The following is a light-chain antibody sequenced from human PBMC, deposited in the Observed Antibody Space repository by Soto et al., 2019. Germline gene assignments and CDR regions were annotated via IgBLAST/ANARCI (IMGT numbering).Light chain of an antibody. V-gene: IGKV1-27*01. CDR1: QGISNY. J-gene: IGKJ5*01. CDR3: QKYNSAPP. CDR2: AAS. Sequence: DIQMTQSPSSLSASVGDRVTITCRASQGISNYLAWDQQKPGKVPKLLIYAASTLQSGVPSRFSGSGSGTDFTLTISSLQPEDVATYYCQKYNSAPPFGQGTRLEIK.